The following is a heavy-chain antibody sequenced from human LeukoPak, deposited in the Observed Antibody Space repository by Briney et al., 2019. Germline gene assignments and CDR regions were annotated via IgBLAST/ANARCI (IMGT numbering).Heavy chain of an antibody. CDR2: LYHSGST. CDR1: GFSITSGYY. J-gene: IGHJ4*02. D-gene: IGHD4-23*01. Sequence: SETLSLTCAVSGFSITSGYYWGWIRQPPGKGLEWIGSLYHSGSTYYNPSLKSRVTISVATSKNQFSLDLTSVTAADTAVYYCAGTVGTHRFDYWGQGILVTVSS. CDR3: AGTVGTHRFDY. V-gene: IGHV4-38-2*01.